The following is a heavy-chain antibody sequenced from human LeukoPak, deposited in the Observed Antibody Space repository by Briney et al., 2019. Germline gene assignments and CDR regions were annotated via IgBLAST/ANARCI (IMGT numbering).Heavy chain of an antibody. CDR1: GFSLSTSGVG. D-gene: IGHD6-13*01. CDR3: AHRLDGGLLAIAAAGSFDY. V-gene: IGHV2-5*02. Sequence: GSGPTLVKPTQTLTLTCTFSGFSLSTSGVGVGWIRQPPGKALEWLALIYWDDDKRYSPSLKSRLTITKDTSKNQVVLTMTNMDPMDTATYYCAHRLDGGLLAIAAAGSFDYWGQGTLVTVSS. J-gene: IGHJ4*02. CDR2: IYWDDDK.